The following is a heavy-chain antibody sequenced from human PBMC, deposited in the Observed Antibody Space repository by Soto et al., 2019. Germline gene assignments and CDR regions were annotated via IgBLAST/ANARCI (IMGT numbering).Heavy chain of an antibody. V-gene: IGHV3-30-3*01. CDR3: ARTFLAYCGGDCYPGVDY. J-gene: IGHJ4*02. CDR2: ISYDGSNK. Sequence: QVQLVESGGGVVQPGRSLRLSCAASGFTFSSYAMHWVRQAPGKGLEWVAVISYDGSNKYYADSVKGRFTISRDNSKNPLYLQMNSLRAEDTAVYYCARTFLAYCGGDCYPGVDYWGQGTLVTVSS. CDR1: GFTFSSYA. D-gene: IGHD2-21*02.